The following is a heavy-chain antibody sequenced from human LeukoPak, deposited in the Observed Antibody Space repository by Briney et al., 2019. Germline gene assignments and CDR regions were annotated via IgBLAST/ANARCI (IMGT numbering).Heavy chain of an antibody. CDR3: ALRGKYYFDY. Sequence: GGSLRLSCAVSGFTFSTYAMSWVRQAPGKGLEWVATISGSGPGTYYADSVEGQFTISRDNSQSTLFLQMNSLRAEDTAVYYCALRGKYYFDYWGQGTLVTVSS. CDR1: GFTFSTYA. D-gene: IGHD3-16*01. V-gene: IGHV3-23*01. CDR2: ISGSGPGT. J-gene: IGHJ4*02.